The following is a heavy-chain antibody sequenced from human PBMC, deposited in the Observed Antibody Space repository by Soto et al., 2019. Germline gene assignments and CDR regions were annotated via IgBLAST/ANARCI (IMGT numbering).Heavy chain of an antibody. CDR3: TSHRYYDHSW. V-gene: IGHV3-15*01. CDR1: GFTFINTW. J-gene: IGHJ4*02. CDR2: IKSKTDGGTT. Sequence: PGGSLRLSCAASGFTFINTWMTWVRQAPGKGLEWVGRIKSKTDGGTTDYAAPVKGRFTISRDDSKNTLYLQMNSLKTEDTAIYYCTSHRYYDHSWWGQRTLVPVSS. D-gene: IGHD3-22*01.